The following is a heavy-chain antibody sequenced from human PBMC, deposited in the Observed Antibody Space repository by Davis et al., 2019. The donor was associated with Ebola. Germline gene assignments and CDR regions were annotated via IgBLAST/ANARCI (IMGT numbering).Heavy chain of an antibody. J-gene: IGHJ5*02. V-gene: IGHV1-8*01. CDR2: MNPKSGNT. Sequence: MPGGSLRLSCKASGYTFTNYDINWVRQATGQGLEWMGWMNPKSGNTGYAQKFQGRVTMTRNASISTAYMELSSLRSEDTALYYCTRRGRFDPWGQGTLVTVSS. CDR1: GYTFTNYD. CDR3: TRRGRFDP.